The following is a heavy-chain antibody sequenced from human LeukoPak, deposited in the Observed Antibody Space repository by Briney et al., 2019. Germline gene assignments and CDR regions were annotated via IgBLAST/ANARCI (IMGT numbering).Heavy chain of an antibody. J-gene: IGHJ2*01. CDR1: GFSFSSYW. CDR2: ISYDGSNK. V-gene: IGHV3-30*18. Sequence: GGSLRLSCAASGFSFSSYWVSWVRQAPGKGLEWVAVISYDGSNKYYADSVKGRFTISRDNSKNTLYLQMNSLRAEDTAVYYCAKTQQQLVLQWYFDLWGRGTLVTVS. CDR3: AKTQQQLVLQWYFDL. D-gene: IGHD6-13*01.